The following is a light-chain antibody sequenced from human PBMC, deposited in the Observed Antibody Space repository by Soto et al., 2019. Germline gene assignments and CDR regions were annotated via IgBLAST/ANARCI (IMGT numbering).Light chain of an antibody. CDR2: LGS. Sequence: DIVMTQSPLSLPVTPGEPASISCRSSQSLLHSNGYNYLDWYLQKPGQSPQLLIYLGSNRASGVPHRFRGSGSGTDFTLKISRVEAEDVGVYYCMQALQTPPWTFGPVTTVDIK. CDR1: QSLLHSNGYNY. V-gene: IGKV2-28*01. CDR3: MQALQTPPWT. J-gene: IGKJ3*01.